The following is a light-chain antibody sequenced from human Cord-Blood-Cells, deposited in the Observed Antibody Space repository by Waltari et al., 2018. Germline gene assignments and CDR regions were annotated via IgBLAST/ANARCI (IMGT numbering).Light chain of an antibody. V-gene: IGKV1-39*01. Sequence: DIQMTQSQSSLSASVGYRVTITCRASQSISSYLNWYQQKPGKAPKLLIYAASSLQSGVPSRFSGSGSGTDFTLTISSLQPEDFATYYCQQSYSTPRTFGQGTKLEIK. CDR1: QSISSY. CDR3: QQSYSTPRT. CDR2: AAS. J-gene: IGKJ2*01.